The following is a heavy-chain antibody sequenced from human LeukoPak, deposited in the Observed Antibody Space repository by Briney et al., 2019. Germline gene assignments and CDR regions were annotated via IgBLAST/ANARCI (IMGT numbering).Heavy chain of an antibody. J-gene: IGHJ4*02. CDR1: GFTVSSNY. CDR2: LYSGGNT. V-gene: IGHV3-53*01. Sequence: GGSLRLSCVVSGFTVSSNYMSWLRQAPGKGLEWVSVLYSGGNTYHADSVKGRFTISSDNSKNTLYLQMNSLRAEDTAVYYCAREGASSSFGYWGQGTLVTVSS. CDR3: AREGASSSFGY. D-gene: IGHD6-13*01.